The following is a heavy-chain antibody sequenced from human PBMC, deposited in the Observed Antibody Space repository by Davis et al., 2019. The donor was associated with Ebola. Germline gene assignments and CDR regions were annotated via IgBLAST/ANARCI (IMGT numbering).Heavy chain of an antibody. J-gene: IGHJ4*02. D-gene: IGHD2-15*01. V-gene: IGHV4-4*02. CDR1: GGSISSSNW. CDR2: IYHSGST. CDR3: ATQLLLYPLVDY. Sequence: MPSETLSLTCAVSGGSISSSNWWSWVRQPPGKGLEWIGEIYHSGSTYYNPSLKSRVTISVDTSKNQFSLKLSSVTAADTAVYYCATQLLLYPLVDYWGQGTLVTVSS.